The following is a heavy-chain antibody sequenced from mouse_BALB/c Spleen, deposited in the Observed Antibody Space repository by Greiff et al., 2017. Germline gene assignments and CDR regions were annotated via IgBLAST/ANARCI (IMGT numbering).Heavy chain of an antibody. CDR1: GFNINDTY. D-gene: IGHD4-1*01. J-gene: IGHJ3*01. CDR2: IDPANGNT. CDR3: ARWRNWDGY. V-gene: IGHV14-3*02. Sequence: EVQLQQSGAELVKPGASVKLSCTASGFNINDTYMHWVKQRPEQGLEWIGRIDPANGNTKYDPKFQGKATITADTSSNTAYLQLSSLTSEDTAVYYCARWRNWDGYWGQGTLVTVSA.